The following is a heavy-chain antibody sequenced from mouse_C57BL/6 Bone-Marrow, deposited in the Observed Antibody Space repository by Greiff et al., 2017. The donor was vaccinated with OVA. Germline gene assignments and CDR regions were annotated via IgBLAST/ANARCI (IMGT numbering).Heavy chain of an antibody. CDR2: IYPGDGDT. V-gene: IGHV1-80*01. Sequence: VQGVESGAELVKPGASVKISCKASGYAFSSYWMNWVKQRPGKGLEWIGQIYPGDGDTNYNGKFKGKATLTADKSSSTAYMQLSSLTSEDSAVYFGASSVTTVVAWYFDVWGTGTTVTVSS. J-gene: IGHJ1*03. CDR1: GYAFSSYW. CDR3: ASSVTTVVAWYFDV. D-gene: IGHD1-1*01.